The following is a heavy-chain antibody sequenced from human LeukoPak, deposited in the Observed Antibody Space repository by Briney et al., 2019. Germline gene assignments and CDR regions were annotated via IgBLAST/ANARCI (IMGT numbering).Heavy chain of an antibody. CDR1: GFTVSSNY. CDR3: ARDPDSSGWSTADY. V-gene: IGHV3-66*01. CDR2: IYSGGST. D-gene: IGHD6-19*01. J-gene: IGHJ4*02. Sequence: GGSLRLSCAASGFTVSSNYISWVRQAPGKGLEWVSVIYSGGSTYYADSVKGRFTFSRDNSKNTLYLQMNSLRAEDTAVYYCARDPDSSGWSTADYWGQGTLVTVSS.